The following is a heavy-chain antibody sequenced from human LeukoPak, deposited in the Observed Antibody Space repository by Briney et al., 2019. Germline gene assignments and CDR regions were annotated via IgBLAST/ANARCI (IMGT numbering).Heavy chain of an antibody. CDR2: INPNNGGA. Sequence: ASVKVSCKASGYTLAGYYMHWVRKAPGQGLEWMGWINPNNGGANYAQNFQGRVTMTRDTSISTAYMELSRLRSDDTAVYYCVRGTAYYFDYWGQGTLVTVS. D-gene: IGHD1-14*01. J-gene: IGHJ4*02. CDR1: GYTLAGYY. V-gene: IGHV1-2*02. CDR3: VRGTAYYFDY.